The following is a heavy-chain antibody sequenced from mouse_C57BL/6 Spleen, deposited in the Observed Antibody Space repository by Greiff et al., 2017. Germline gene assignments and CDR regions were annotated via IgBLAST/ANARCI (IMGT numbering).Heavy chain of an antibody. CDR1: GYTFTSYW. CDR2: IDPNSGGT. J-gene: IGHJ4*01. CDR3: ARGGYSNQGDYAMDY. V-gene: IGHV1-72*01. Sequence: QVQLKQPGAELVKPGASVKLSCKASGYTFTSYWMHWVKQRPGRGLEWIGRIDPNSGGTKYNEKFKSKAILTVDKPSSTAYMQLSSLTSEDSAVYYCARGGYSNQGDYAMDYWGQGTSVTVSS. D-gene: IGHD2-5*01.